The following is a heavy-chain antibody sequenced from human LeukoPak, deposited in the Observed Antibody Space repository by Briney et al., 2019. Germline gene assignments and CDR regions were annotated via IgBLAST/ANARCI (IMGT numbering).Heavy chain of an antibody. CDR3: ANMQLVKGVFEI. CDR1: GFTFSSFA. CDR2: ISGGSENT. D-gene: IGHD6-13*01. Sequence: PGGSLRLSCAASGFTFSSFAMSWVRQAPGKGLDWVSSISGGSENTYYADSVKGRFTISGDNSKNTLDLHLNSLTADDTAVYYCANMQLVKGVFEIWGQGTRVAASS. J-gene: IGHJ3*02. V-gene: IGHV3-23*01.